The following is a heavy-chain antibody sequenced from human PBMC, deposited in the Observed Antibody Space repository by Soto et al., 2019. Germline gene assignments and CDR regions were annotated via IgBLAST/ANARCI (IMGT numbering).Heavy chain of an antibody. V-gene: IGHV4-59*01. CDR3: ARGGRGSGSYYTDYYYGMDV. J-gene: IGHJ6*02. CDR2: IYYSGST. Sequence: SETLSLTCTVSGGSISSYYWSWIRQPPGKGLEWIGYIYYSGSTNYNPSLKSRVTISVDTSKNQFSLKLSSVTAADTAVYYCARGGRGSGSYYTDYYYGMDVWGQGTTVTVSS. D-gene: IGHD3-10*01. CDR1: GGSISSYY.